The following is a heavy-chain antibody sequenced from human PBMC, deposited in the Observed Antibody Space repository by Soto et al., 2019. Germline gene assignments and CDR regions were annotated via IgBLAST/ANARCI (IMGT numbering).Heavy chain of an antibody. CDR2: IIHSGST. CDR1: GGSFRSFY. Sequence: QVQLQQWGAGLLKPSETLSLTCAVYGGSFRSFYWSWFRQPPGKGLEWIGEIIHSGSTNYNPSLQSRVTISLDTSKNQFSLKVNSVIAADTAVYYCARVRKGVTTIRKYGMDVWGQGTTVTVSS. D-gene: IGHD4-17*01. CDR3: ARVRKGVTTIRKYGMDV. J-gene: IGHJ6*02. V-gene: IGHV4-34*12.